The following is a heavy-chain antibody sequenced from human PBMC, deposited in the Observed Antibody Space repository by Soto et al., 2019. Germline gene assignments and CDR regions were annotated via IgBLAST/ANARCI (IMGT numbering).Heavy chain of an antibody. D-gene: IGHD2-21*01. Sequence: QVQLQASGPGLVKPSETLSLHCIVSSGSINTYYWSWIRQPPGKGLEWIGYSAYSGNTNYNPSPESRVTMSVDTCKNLFSLKLSSVTAADTAVYYCARKQYTVVTAFDIWGQWTMVTVSS. J-gene: IGHJ3*02. CDR2: SAYSGNT. V-gene: IGHV4-59*01. CDR3: ARKQYTVVTAFDI. CDR1: SGSINTYY.